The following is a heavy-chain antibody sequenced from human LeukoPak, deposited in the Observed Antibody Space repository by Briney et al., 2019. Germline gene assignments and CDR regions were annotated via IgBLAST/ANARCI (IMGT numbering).Heavy chain of an antibody. Sequence: ASVKVSCKASGYTFTSYAMHWVRQAPGQRLEWMGWINAGNGNTKYSQKFQGRVTITRDTSASTAYMELSSLRSEDTAVYYCARDTGIVALPDAFDIWGQGTMVTVSS. CDR1: GYTFTSYA. D-gene: IGHD1-26*01. CDR2: INAGNGNT. CDR3: ARDTGIVALPDAFDI. V-gene: IGHV1-3*01. J-gene: IGHJ3*02.